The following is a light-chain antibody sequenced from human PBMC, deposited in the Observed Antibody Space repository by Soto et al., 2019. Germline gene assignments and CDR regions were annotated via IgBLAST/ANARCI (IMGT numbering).Light chain of an antibody. CDR2: EVS. J-gene: IGLJ7*01. CDR1: SSDVGSYYL. V-gene: IGLV2-23*02. Sequence: QSALTQPASVSGAPGQSITISCTGTSSDVGSYYLVSWYQQHPGKAPKLMIYEVSKRPSGVSNRFSGSKSGNTASLAISGLQAEDEADYYCRSYAGSSTRWVFGGGTQLTVL. CDR3: RSYAGSSTRWV.